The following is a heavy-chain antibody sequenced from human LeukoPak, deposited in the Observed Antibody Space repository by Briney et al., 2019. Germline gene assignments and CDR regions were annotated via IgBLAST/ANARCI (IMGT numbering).Heavy chain of an antibody. CDR2: MSSNGGTT. CDR3: ARVGDVGPFDY. Sequence: GGSLRLSCAASGFTFSSYAMHWVRQAPGKGLEYVSAMSSNGGTTDYANSVKGRFTISRDNFKNTLYLQMGSLRAEDMAVYYCARVGDVGPFDYWGQGTLVTVSS. CDR1: GFTFSSYA. J-gene: IGHJ4*02. D-gene: IGHD3-16*01. V-gene: IGHV3-64*01.